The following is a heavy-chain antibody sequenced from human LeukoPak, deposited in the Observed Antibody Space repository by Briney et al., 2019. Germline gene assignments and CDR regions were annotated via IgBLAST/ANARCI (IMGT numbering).Heavy chain of an antibody. Sequence: GGSLRLSCAASGFSVSSNYMTWVRQAPGKGLEWVSLIYSGGYTYYADSVKGRFTISRDISKNTLYLQMNSLRAEDTAVYYCAREMAFDYWGQGTLVYVSS. CDR1: GFSVSSNY. J-gene: IGHJ4*02. V-gene: IGHV3-66*01. CDR3: AREMAFDY. CDR2: IYSGGYT. D-gene: IGHD5-24*01.